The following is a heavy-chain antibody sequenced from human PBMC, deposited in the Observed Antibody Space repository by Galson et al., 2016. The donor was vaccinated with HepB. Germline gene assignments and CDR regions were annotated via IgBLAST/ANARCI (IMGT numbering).Heavy chain of an antibody. CDR2: ISGDGRST. CDR1: GFTFRNFS. J-gene: IGHJ6*02. CDR3: VRKGNALDV. V-gene: IGHV3-74*01. D-gene: IGHD1-1*01. Sequence: SLRLSCAASGFTFRNFSMHWVRQAPGKGLECVSRISGDGRSTLYADSVKGRFTISRDNAKNTVYLQMNSLVAEDTAVYYCVRKGNALDVWGQGTTVTVS.